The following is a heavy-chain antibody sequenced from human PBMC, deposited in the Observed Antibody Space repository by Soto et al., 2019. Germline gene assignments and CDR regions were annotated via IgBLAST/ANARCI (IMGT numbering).Heavy chain of an antibody. D-gene: IGHD5-12*01. CDR3: ATVSSRDGYNYLSNFDY. CDR2: FDPEDGET. J-gene: IGHJ4*02. CDR1: GYTLTELS. Sequence: PSVKVSCKVSGYTLTELSMHWVRQAPGKGLEWMGGFDPEDGETIYAQKFQGRVTMTEDTSTDTAYMELSSLRSEDTAVYYCATVSSRDGYNYLSNFDYWGQETLVTVYS. V-gene: IGHV1-24*01.